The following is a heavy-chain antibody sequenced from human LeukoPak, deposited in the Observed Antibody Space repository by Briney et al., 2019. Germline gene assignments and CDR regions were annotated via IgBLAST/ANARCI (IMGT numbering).Heavy chain of an antibody. CDR3: ARDGQRGGDFDY. V-gene: IGHV4-4*07. CDR2: IYTSGST. CDR1: GGSIGSYY. Sequence: SETLSLTCTVSGGSIGSYYWSWIRQPPGKGLEWIGRIYTSGSTNYNPSLKSRVTMSVDTSKNQFSLKLSSVTAADTAVYYCARDGQRGGDFDYWGQGTLVTVSS. D-gene: IGHD3-16*01. J-gene: IGHJ4*02.